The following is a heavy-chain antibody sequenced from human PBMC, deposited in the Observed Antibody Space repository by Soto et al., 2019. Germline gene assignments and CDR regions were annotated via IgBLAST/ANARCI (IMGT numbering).Heavy chain of an antibody. Sequence: EVQLLESGGGLVQPGGSLRLSCGVSGFTFSTYAMSWVRQAPGKGLEWVSAISGSGNKTFYADSVKGRFTISRDNSKNTLPLHMSSLRVEDTAVYYCVRGVRLHFDLWGQGTLVTVSS. CDR3: VRGVRLHFDL. J-gene: IGHJ4*02. CDR2: ISGSGNKT. V-gene: IGHV3-23*01. CDR1: GFTFSTYA.